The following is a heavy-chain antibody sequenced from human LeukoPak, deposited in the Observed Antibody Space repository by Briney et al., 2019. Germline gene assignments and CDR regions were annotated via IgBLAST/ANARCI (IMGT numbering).Heavy chain of an antibody. CDR1: GGSISSSKYY. Sequence: PSETLSLTCTVSGGSISSSKYYWGWIRQPPGKGLEWIGTIFNSGSTHYNPSLKSRVTISVDTSKNQFSLKLSSVTAADTAVYYCARGYCSGGSCYSYYYYNYMDVWGKGTTVTVSS. CDR2: IFNSGST. V-gene: IGHV4-39*07. D-gene: IGHD2-15*01. J-gene: IGHJ6*03. CDR3: ARGYCSGGSCYSYYYYNYMDV.